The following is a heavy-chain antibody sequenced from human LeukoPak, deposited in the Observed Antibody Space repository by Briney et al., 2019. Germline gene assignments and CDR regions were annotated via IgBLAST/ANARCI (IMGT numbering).Heavy chain of an antibody. Sequence: SVKVSCKASGFTFASSAVQWVRQARGQRLEWIGWIVVGSGNTNYAQKFQERVTITRDMSTSTAYMELSSLRSEDTAVYYCATEKHHDFWSGSYYYYMDVWGKGTTVTVSS. J-gene: IGHJ6*03. V-gene: IGHV1-58*01. CDR2: IVVGSGNT. CDR3: ATEKHHDFWSGSYYYYMDV. CDR1: GFTFASSA. D-gene: IGHD3-3*01.